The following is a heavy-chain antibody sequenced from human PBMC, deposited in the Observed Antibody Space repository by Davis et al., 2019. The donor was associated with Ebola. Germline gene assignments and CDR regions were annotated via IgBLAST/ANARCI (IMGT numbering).Heavy chain of an antibody. CDR1: GYTFTSYD. J-gene: IGHJ6*02. Sequence: ASVKVSCKASGYTFTSYDINWVRQAPGQGLEWMGWMNPNSGNTGYAQKFQGRVTMTRNTSISTAYMELSSLRSEDTAVYYCAREGGYDYVWGSYRHNYYYYGMDVWGQGTTVTVSS. CDR3: AREGGYDYVWGSYRHNYYYYGMDV. V-gene: IGHV1-8*01. D-gene: IGHD3-16*02. CDR2: MNPNSGNT.